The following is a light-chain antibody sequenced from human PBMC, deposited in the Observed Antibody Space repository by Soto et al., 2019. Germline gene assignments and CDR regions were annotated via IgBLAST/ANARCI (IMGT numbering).Light chain of an antibody. Sequence: EIVLTQSPGTLSLSPGERATLSCRASQRVSSSYLAWYQQRPGQAHSLLIYGASNRATGIPDRFSGSGSGTDFTLTISRLEPEDIAVYYCQQYGRSPYTFGQGTKLEIK. CDR2: GAS. CDR1: QRVSSSY. CDR3: QQYGRSPYT. V-gene: IGKV3-20*01. J-gene: IGKJ2*01.